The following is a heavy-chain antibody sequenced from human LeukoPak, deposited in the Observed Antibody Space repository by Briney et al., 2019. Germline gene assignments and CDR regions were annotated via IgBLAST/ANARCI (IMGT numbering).Heavy chain of an antibody. J-gene: IGHJ4*02. V-gene: IGHV3-43*02. CDR3: ARGYSYGYFDY. CDR1: GFTFSNYE. Sequence: PGGSLRLSCAASGFTFSNYEMNWVRQAPGKGLEWVSLISGDGGSTYYADSVKGRFTISRDNSKNSLYLQMNSLRTEDTALYYCARGYSYGYFDYWGQGTLVTVSS. D-gene: IGHD5-18*01. CDR2: ISGDGGST.